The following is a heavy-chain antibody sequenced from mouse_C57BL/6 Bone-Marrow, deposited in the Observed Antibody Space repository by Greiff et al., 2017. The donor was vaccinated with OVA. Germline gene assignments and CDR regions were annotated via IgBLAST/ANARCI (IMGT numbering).Heavy chain of an antibody. CDR1: GFTFSDFY. V-gene: IGHV7-1*01. CDR3: ARDASPLYYADV. Sequence: EVNVVESGGGLVQSGRSLRLPCATSGFTFSDFYMEWVRQAPGKGLEWIAASRNKANDYTTEYSASVKGRFIVSRDTSQSILYLQMNALRAEDTAIYYCARDASPLYYADVWGTGTTVTVSS. J-gene: IGHJ1*03. CDR2: SRNKANDYTT. D-gene: IGHD1-1*01.